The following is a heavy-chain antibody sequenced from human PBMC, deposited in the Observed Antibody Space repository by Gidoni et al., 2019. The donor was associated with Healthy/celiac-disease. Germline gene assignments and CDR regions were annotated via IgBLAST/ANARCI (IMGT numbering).Heavy chain of an antibody. CDR2: ISSSSSYI. CDR1: GFTFSRYS. Sequence: EVQLVESGGGLVKPGGSLRLSCAPSGFTFSRYSMNWVRQAPGKGLEWVSSISSSSSYIYYADAVKGRFTISRDNAKNSLYLQMNSLRAEDTAVYYCARDSSGYCSSTSCYYYYYYGMDVWGQGTTVTVSS. J-gene: IGHJ6*02. CDR3: ARDSSGYCSSTSCYYYYYYGMDV. D-gene: IGHD2-2*01. V-gene: IGHV3-21*01.